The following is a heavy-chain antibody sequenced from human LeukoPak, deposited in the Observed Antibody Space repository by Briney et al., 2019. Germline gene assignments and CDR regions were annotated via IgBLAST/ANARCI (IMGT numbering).Heavy chain of an antibody. V-gene: IGHV3-23*01. J-gene: IGHJ4*02. D-gene: IGHD4-23*01. CDR2: ISGSGGST. Sequence: QSGGSLRLSCTASGFTFGGYAMTWVRQAPGKGLEWVSAISGSGGSTYYADSVKGRFTISRDNSKNTLYLQMNSLRAEDTAVYYCAKDLTTVVTPMDYWGQGTLVTVSS. CDR1: GFTFGGYA. CDR3: AKDLTTVVTPMDY.